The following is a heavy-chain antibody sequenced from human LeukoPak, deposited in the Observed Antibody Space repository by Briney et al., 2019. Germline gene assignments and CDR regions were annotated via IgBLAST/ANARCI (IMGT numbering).Heavy chain of an antibody. CDR3: ARMGFASHYYYMDV. V-gene: IGHV3-21*01. CDR1: GFTFSSYS. J-gene: IGHJ6*03. CDR2: ISSSSSYI. D-gene: IGHD3-10*01. Sequence: GSLRLSCAASGFTFSSYSMNWVRQAPGKGLEWVSSISSSSSYIYYADSVKGRFTISRDNAKNLMNLQMNSLRVEDTAVYYCARMGFASHYYYMDVWGKGTTVTVSS.